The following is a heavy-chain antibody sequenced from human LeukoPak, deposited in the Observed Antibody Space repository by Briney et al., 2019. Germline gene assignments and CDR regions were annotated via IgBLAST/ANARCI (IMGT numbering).Heavy chain of an antibody. CDR1: GYTFTSYG. J-gene: IGHJ4*02. CDR3: AREYYDSNRVGLLGY. D-gene: IGHD3-22*01. V-gene: IGHV1-18*01. CDR2: ISAYNGNT. Sequence: GASVKVSCKASGYTFTSYGISWVRQAPGQGLEWMGWISAYNGNTNYAQKLQGRVTMTTDTSTSTAYMELRSLRSDDTAVYYCAREYYDSNRVGLLGYWGQGTLVTVSS.